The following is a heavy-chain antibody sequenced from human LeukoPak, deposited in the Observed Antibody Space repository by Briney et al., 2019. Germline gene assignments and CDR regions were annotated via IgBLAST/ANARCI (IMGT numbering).Heavy chain of an antibody. D-gene: IGHD6-6*01. V-gene: IGHV4-31*03. Sequence: SQTLSLTCTVSGGSISSGGYYWSWIRQHPGKGLEWIGYIYYSGGTYYNPSLKSRVTISVDTSKNQFSLKLSSVTAADTAVYYCARGSIAAQIDYWGQGTLVTVSS. CDR1: GGSISSGGYY. J-gene: IGHJ4*02. CDR3: ARGSIAAQIDY. CDR2: IYYSGGT.